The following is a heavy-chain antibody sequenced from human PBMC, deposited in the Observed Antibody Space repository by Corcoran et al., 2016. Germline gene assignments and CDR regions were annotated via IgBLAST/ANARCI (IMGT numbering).Heavy chain of an antibody. Sequence: QLQLQESGPGLVKPSETLSLTCTVSGGSISSSSYYWGWIRQPPGKGLEWIGSIYYSGSTYYNPSLKSRVTISVDTSKNQFSLKLSSVTAADTAVYYCASAYYYGSGTGAFDIWGQGTMVTVSS. V-gene: IGHV4-39*01. J-gene: IGHJ3*02. CDR3: ASAYYYGSGTGAFDI. CDR2: IYYSGST. D-gene: IGHD3-10*01. CDR1: GGSISSSSYY.